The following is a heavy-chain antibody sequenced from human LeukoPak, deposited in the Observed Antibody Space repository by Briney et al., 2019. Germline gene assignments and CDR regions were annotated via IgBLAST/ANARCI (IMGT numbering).Heavy chain of an antibody. CDR2: INHSGGT. D-gene: IGHD5-18*01. Sequence: SETLSPTCAVYDGSFNVYYWTWIRQSPAKGLEWIGEINHSGGTMYNPSLKSRVTMSVDTSKSQFSLKLTSVTAADTAVYYCTRRAYTYDSYFFDHWGLGTLVTVSS. CDR1: DGSFNVYY. J-gene: IGHJ4*02. V-gene: IGHV4-34*01. CDR3: TRRAYTYDSYFFDH.